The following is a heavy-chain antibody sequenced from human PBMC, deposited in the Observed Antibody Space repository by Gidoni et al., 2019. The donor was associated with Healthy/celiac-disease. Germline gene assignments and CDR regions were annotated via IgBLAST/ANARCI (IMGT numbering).Heavy chain of an antibody. CDR3: ARGGFGELFGNNWFDP. CDR1: GFTFSSYA. V-gene: IGHV3-64*01. J-gene: IGHJ5*02. CDR2: ISSNGGST. Sequence: EVQLVESGGGLVQPGGSLRLSCAASGFTFSSYAMHWVRQAPGKGLEYVSAISSNGGSTYYANSVKGRFTISRDNSKNTLYLQMGSLRAEDMAVYYCARGGFGELFGNNWFDPWGQGTLVTVSS. D-gene: IGHD3-10*01.